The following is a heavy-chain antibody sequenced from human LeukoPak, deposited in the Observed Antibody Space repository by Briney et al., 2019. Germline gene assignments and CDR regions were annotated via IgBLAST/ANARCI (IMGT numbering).Heavy chain of an antibody. CDR2: IIHSVTT. Sequence: SETLSLTCALYGRSFSGYYWSCIRPPPEKGREWIGEIIHSVTTNYNPSLKSRVTRSVDTSKNQFSLKLSSVTAADTAVYYCARDYVPDYYDSSGYSNWFDPWGQGTLVTVSS. D-gene: IGHD3-22*01. CDR3: ARDYVPDYYDSSGYSNWFDP. J-gene: IGHJ5*02. V-gene: IGHV4-34*12. CDR1: GRSFSGYY.